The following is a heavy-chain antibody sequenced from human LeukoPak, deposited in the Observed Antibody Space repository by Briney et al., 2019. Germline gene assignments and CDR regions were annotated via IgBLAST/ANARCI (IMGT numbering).Heavy chain of an antibody. J-gene: IGHJ3*02. CDR3: ARGPSIAARYDAFDI. CDR1: EFTFTSYE. D-gene: IGHD6-6*01. CDR2: ISSSGNTI. Sequence: GGSLRLSCAASEFTFTSYELNWVRQAPGKGLEWVSYISSSGNTISHADSVKGRFTISRDNAKNSLYLQVISLRAEDTAVYYCARGPSIAARYDAFDIWGQGTMVTVSS. V-gene: IGHV3-48*03.